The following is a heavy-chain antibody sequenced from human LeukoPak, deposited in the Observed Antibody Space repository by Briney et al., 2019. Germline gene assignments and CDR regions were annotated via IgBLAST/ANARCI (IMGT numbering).Heavy chain of an antibody. D-gene: IGHD2-15*01. CDR1: GFSFNNYG. CDR2: IGFGGNF. CDR3: AKDYQWSCDY. V-gene: IGHV3-48*02. Sequence: GGSLSLSCVVSGFSFNNYGMNWVRPAPGKGLEWVAHIGFGGNFYYADSVKGRFTISRDNAKNALYLQMDNLRDDDTAVYYCAKDYQWSCDYWGQGTLVTVSS. J-gene: IGHJ4*02.